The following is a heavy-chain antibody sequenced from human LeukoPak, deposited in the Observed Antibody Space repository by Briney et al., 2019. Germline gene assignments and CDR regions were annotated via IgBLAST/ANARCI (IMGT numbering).Heavy chain of an antibody. Sequence: GGSLRLSCAASGFTFDNYAMSWVRQAPGKDLEWVSAISGSAHSTYYADSVKGRFTISRDNSKNTLYLQVNSLRAEDTAVYYCAKAPAYCASDCYSDSWGQGTLVTVSS. CDR2: ISGSAHST. D-gene: IGHD2-21*02. CDR1: GFTFDNYA. J-gene: IGHJ4*02. CDR3: AKAPAYCASDCYSDS. V-gene: IGHV3-23*01.